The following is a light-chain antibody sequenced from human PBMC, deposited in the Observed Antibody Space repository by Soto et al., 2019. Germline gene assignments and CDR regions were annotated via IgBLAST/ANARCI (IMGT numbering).Light chain of an antibody. Sequence: SAGTLSLAPGERTTLSCRASQSVSNNYLAWYQQKPGQAPRLLIYGASNRATGIPDRFSGSGSGTDFTLTISRLEPEDFAVYYCQQYGSSGTFGQGTKVDI. J-gene: IGKJ1*01. CDR1: QSVSNNY. CDR2: GAS. V-gene: IGKV3-20*01. CDR3: QQYGSSGT.